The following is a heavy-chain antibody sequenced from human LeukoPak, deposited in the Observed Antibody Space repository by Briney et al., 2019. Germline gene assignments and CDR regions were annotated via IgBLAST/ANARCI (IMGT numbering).Heavy chain of an antibody. Sequence: SETLSLTCTVSGGSISSYYWSWIRQPPGKGLEWIGEINHSGSTNYNPSLKSRVTISVDTSKNQFSLKLSSVTAADTAVYYCARVVHYDFWSGYFGNYYYYMDVWGKGTTVTVSS. CDR1: GGSISSYY. CDR3: ARVVHYDFWSGYFGNYYYYMDV. CDR2: INHSGST. D-gene: IGHD3-3*01. V-gene: IGHV4-34*01. J-gene: IGHJ6*03.